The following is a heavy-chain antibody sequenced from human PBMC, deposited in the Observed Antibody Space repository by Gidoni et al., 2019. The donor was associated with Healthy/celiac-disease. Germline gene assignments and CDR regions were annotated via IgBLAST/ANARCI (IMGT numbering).Heavy chain of an antibody. V-gene: IGHV3-30*18. Sequence: QVQLVESGGGVVQPGRSLRLSCAASGFTFSSYGMHWVRQAPGKGLEWVAVISYDGSNKYYADSVKGRFTISRDNAKNTLYLQMNSLRAEDTAVYYCAKDKVPMVQGSPLDYWGQGTLVTVSS. CDR1: GFTFSSYG. D-gene: IGHD3-10*01. CDR3: AKDKVPMVQGSPLDY. CDR2: ISYDGSNK. J-gene: IGHJ4*02.